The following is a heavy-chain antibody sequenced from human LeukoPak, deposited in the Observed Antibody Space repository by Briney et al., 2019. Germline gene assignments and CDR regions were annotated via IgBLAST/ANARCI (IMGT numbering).Heavy chain of an antibody. Sequence: GGSLKLSCAASGFTFSGSAMHWVRQASGKGLEWVSRIRSKANSYATAYAASVKGRFTISRDDSKNTAYLQMNSLKTEDTAVYYCTTTYSSGWSKFDYWGQGTLVTVSS. CDR1: GFTFSGSA. D-gene: IGHD6-19*01. CDR2: IRSKANSYAT. V-gene: IGHV3-73*01. CDR3: TTTYSSGWSKFDY. J-gene: IGHJ4*02.